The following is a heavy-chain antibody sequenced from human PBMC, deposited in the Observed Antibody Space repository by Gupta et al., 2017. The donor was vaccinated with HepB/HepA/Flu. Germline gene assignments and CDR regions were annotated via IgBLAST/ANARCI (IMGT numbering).Heavy chain of an antibody. J-gene: IGHJ4*02. CDR2: IKQDGSEK. CDR1: GFTFSTYW. V-gene: IGHV3-7*04. D-gene: IGHD6-6*01. CDR3: ARGKYSSSY. Sequence: EVQLVESGGGLVQPGGSLRLSCAASGFTFSTYWMIWVRQAPGKGLEWVANIKQDGSEKYYVDSVKGRFTISRDNAKNSLYLQMNSLRDEDTAVYYCARGKYSSSYWGQGTLVTVFS.